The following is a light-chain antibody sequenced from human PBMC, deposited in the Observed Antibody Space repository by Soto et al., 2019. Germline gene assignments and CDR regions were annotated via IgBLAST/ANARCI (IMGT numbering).Light chain of an antibody. V-gene: IGLV2-14*01. CDR2: EVT. J-gene: IGLJ2*01. Sequence: QSVLTQPASVSGSPGQSITISCTGTSSDVGRYNYVSWYQQHPGKAPKLMIFEVTDRPSGVSDRFSGSKSGNTASLTISGLQAEDEADYFCCSYAGSSTVVFGGGTQLTVL. CDR3: CSYAGSSTVV. CDR1: SSDVGRYNY.